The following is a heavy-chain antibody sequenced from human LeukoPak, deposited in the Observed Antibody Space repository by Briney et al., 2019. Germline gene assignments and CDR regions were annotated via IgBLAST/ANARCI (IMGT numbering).Heavy chain of an antibody. CDR3: ARVEDSGRPISPNYYYYGMDV. Sequence: GGSLRLSCAASGFTFSSYAMSWVRQAPGKGLEWVSAISGSGGSTYYADSVKGRFTISRDNSKNTLYLQMNSLRAEDTAVYYCARVEDSGRPISPNYYYYGMDVWGKGTTVTVSS. CDR2: ISGSGGST. V-gene: IGHV3-23*01. CDR1: GFTFSSYA. D-gene: IGHD5-12*01. J-gene: IGHJ6*04.